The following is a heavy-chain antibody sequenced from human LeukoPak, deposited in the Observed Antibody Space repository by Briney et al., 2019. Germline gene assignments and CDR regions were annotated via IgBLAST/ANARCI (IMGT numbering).Heavy chain of an antibody. CDR3: ARDLGYCTNGVCHTRFDY. CDR1: GLTFSTYT. V-gene: IGHV3-21*04. Sequence: GGSLRLSCAASGLTFSTYTMNWVRQAPGKGLEWVSSISHDSGFMYYSDSVKGRFTISRDNAENSLYLQMNSLRAEDTAVYYCARDLGYCTNGVCHTRFDYWGQGTLVAVSS. CDR2: ISHDSGFM. D-gene: IGHD2-8*01. J-gene: IGHJ4*02.